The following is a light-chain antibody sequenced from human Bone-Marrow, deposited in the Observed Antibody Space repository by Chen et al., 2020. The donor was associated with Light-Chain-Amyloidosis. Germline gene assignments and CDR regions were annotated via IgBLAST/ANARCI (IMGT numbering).Light chain of an antibody. J-gene: IGLJ3*02. V-gene: IGLV6-57*01. CDR3: QSYQGSSQGV. CDR2: EDD. CDR1: SGSIATNY. Sequence: FILTQPPSVSAAPGKTVFISCTRSSGSIATNYVQWYQQRPGSSPTTVIYEDDQRPSGVPDRFSGSIDRSSNSASLTISGLKTEDEADYYCQSYQGSSQGVFGGGTKLTVL.